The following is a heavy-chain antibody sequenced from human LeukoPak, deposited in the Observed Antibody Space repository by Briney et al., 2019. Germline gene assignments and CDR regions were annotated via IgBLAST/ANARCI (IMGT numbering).Heavy chain of an antibody. J-gene: IGHJ5*01. CDR2: IYSGGSA. V-gene: IGHV4-4*07. Sequence: SETLSLTCSVSGGSIRGYYWSWLRQSAGEGLEWIGRIYSGGSAIIYNPSPRSRVSMSGDTSKNQFTLNLRSVTAADTAIYYCARQMTTVMTSWFDSWGRGTLVTVSS. D-gene: IGHD4-17*01. CDR1: GGSIRGYY. CDR3: ARQMTTVMTSWFDS.